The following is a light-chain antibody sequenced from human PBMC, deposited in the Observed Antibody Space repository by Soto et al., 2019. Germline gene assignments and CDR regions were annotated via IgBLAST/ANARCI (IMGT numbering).Light chain of an antibody. Sequence: QSVRTQPPSASGSPGQSVTISCTGTSSDVGDYNYVSWYQQHPGKAPKLMIYEVNKRPSGVPDRFSGSKAGNTASLTVFGLQAEDEADYYCSSYAGSDVFVFGTGTKVTV. J-gene: IGLJ1*01. V-gene: IGLV2-8*01. CDR1: SSDVGDYNY. CDR2: EVN. CDR3: SSYAGSDVFV.